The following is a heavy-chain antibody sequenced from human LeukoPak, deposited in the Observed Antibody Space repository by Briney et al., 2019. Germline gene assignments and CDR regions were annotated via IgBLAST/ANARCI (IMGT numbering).Heavy chain of an antibody. CDR3: AKDIPKVSEDDY. J-gene: IGHJ4*02. CDR1: GFTFSSYA. Sequence: PGGSLRLSCAASGFTFSSYAMSWVRQAPGKGLEWVSAISAEGGNTYYADSVKGRFTISRDNSRKMLYLQMNSLRAEDTAVYYCAKDIPKVSEDDYWGQGTLVTVSS. V-gene: IGHV3-23*01. D-gene: IGHD4-17*01. CDR2: ISAEGGNT.